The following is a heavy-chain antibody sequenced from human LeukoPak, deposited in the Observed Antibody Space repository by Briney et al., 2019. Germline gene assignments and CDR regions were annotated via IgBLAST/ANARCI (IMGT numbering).Heavy chain of an antibody. D-gene: IGHD3-10*01. CDR1: GFTFITYA. Sequence: GGSLRLSCAASGFTFITYAMSWVRQAPGKGPEWVSGISVSGGRTDYADSVKGRFIISRDNSKNTLYLQMNSLRAEDTAVYYCAKDLSGARSPFGYWGQGTLVTVSS. V-gene: IGHV3-23*01. J-gene: IGHJ4*02. CDR3: AKDLSGARSPFGY. CDR2: ISVSGGRT.